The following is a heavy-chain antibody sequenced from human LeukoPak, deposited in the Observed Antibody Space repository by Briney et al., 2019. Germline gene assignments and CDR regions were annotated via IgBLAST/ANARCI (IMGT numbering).Heavy chain of an antibody. CDR3: ARSKGQGSRGRGYYFDY. D-gene: IGHD3-10*01. V-gene: IGHV3-30-3*01. CDR2: ISYDGGNK. J-gene: IGHJ4*02. Sequence: GGSLRLSCAASGFTFSSYAMHWVRQAPGQGLEWVAVISYDGGNKYYADSVKGRFTISRDNSKNTLYLQMNSLRAEDTAVYYCARSKGQGSRGRGYYFDYWGQGTLVTVSS. CDR1: GFTFSSYA.